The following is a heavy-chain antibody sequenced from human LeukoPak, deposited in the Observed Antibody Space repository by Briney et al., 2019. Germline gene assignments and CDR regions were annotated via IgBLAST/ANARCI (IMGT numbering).Heavy chain of an antibody. CDR1: GYTFTGYY. CDR2: INPNSGGT. J-gene: IGHJ6*03. Sequence: ASVKVSCKASGYTFTGYYMHWVRQAPGQGLEWMGWINPNSGGTNYAQKFQGGVTMTRDTSISTAYMELSRLRSDDTAVYYCARVQTGKRYYYYMDVWGKGTTVTVSS. D-gene: IGHD1-1*01. V-gene: IGHV1-2*02. CDR3: ARVQTGKRYYYYMDV.